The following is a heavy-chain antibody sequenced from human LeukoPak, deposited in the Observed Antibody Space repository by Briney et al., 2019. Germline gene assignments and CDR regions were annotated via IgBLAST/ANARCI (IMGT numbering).Heavy chain of an antibody. V-gene: IGHV4-59*12. CDR2: IYYSGST. CDR3: ARGSPELVVFDY. D-gene: IGHD2-8*02. Sequence: SETLSLTCTVSGGSISSYYWSWIRQPPGKGLEWIGYIYYSGSTYYNPSLKSRVTISVDTSKNQFSLKLSSVTAADTAVYYCARGSPELVVFDYWGQGTLVTVSS. CDR1: GGSISSYY. J-gene: IGHJ4*02.